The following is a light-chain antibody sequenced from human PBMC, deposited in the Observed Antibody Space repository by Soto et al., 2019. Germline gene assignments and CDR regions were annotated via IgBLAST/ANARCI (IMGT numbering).Light chain of an antibody. CDR2: DAS. J-gene: IGKJ4*01. Sequence: DIQMTQSPSSLSASVGDRVNITCQASQDIDTYLVWYQQKAGKVPKVLIFDASSLITGVPSRFSGTGSGTDFTFTISGLQPDDVATYYCQQYDNLPLTFGGGTKLE. CDR3: QQYDNLPLT. CDR1: QDIDTY. V-gene: IGKV1-33*01.